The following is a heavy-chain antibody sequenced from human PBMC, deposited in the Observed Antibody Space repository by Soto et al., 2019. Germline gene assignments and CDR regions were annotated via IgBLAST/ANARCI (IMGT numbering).Heavy chain of an antibody. CDR2: ISAYNGNT. CDR1: GDTFTSYG. CDR3: ARGAKYCTNGVCYGSYYYYHYGIDV. J-gene: IGHJ6*02. V-gene: IGHV1-18*04. D-gene: IGHD2-8*01. Sequence: ASVKVSCKACGDTFTSYGISWVRQAPGQGLEWMGWISAYNGNTNYAQKLQGRVTMTTDTSTSTAYMELRSLRSDDTAVYYCARGAKYCTNGVCYGSYYYYHYGIDVGAQRTTVP.